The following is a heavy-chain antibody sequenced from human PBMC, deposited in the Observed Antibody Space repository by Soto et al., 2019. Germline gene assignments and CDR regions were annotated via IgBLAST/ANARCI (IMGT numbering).Heavy chain of an antibody. J-gene: IGHJ4*02. CDR1: GGTFSSYA. V-gene: IGHV1-69*01. D-gene: IGHD2-21*02. Sequence: QVQLVQSGAEVKKPGSSVKVSCKASGGTFSSYAISWVRQAPGQGLEWMGGIIPIFGTANYAQKLQGRVTITADESTSTAYIELSSLRSEDTAVYYCARVGEAYCGGDCYSALDYWGQGTLVTVSS. CDR3: ARVGEAYCGGDCYSALDY. CDR2: IIPIFGTA.